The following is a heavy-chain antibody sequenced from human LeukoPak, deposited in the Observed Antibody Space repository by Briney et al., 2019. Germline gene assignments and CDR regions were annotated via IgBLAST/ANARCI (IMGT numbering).Heavy chain of an antibody. J-gene: IGHJ3*02. Sequence: GGSLRLSCAASGFTFDDYAMHWVRQAPGKGLEWVSLISWDGGSTYYADSVKGRFTISRDNSKNSLYLQMNSLRAEDTALYYCAKGSGSYPGEIGFDIWGQGTMVTVSS. CDR3: AKGSGSYPGEIGFDI. CDR2: ISWDGGST. D-gene: IGHD1-26*01. CDR1: GFTFDDYA. V-gene: IGHV3-43D*03.